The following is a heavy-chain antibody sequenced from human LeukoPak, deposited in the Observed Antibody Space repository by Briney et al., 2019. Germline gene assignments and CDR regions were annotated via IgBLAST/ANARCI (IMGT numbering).Heavy chain of an antibody. D-gene: IGHD3-3*01. CDR2: INHSGST. J-gene: IGHJ5*02. CDR3: ARGAYYDFWSAYNWFDP. V-gene: IGHV4-34*01. CDR1: GFTFSDYY. Sequence: GSLRLSCAASGFTFSDYYMSWTRQPPGKGLEWIGEINHSGSTNYNPSLKSRVTISVDTSKNQFSLKLSSVTAADTAVYYCARGAYYDFWSAYNWFDPWGQGTLVTVS.